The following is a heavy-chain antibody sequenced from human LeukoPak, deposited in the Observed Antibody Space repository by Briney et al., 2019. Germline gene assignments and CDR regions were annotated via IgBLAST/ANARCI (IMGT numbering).Heavy chain of an antibody. V-gene: IGHV3-30*03. Sequence: GRSLRLSCAASGFTLSSYGMHWVRQAPGKGLEWVAVISYDGNNKYCADSVKGRFTISRDNSGNTLYLQMNSLRAEDTAVYYCARDHYYGSGSRDGFDIWGQGTMVTVSS. CDR1: GFTLSSYG. CDR2: ISYDGNNK. J-gene: IGHJ3*02. D-gene: IGHD3-10*01. CDR3: ARDHYYGSGSRDGFDI.